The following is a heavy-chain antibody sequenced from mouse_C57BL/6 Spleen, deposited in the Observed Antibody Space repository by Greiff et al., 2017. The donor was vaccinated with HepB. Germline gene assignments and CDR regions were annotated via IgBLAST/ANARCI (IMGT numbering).Heavy chain of an antibody. CDR1: GYTFTSYW. J-gene: IGHJ2*01. CDR3: ARKIYYYGSYYFDY. D-gene: IGHD1-1*01. V-gene: IGHV1-69*01. CDR2: IDPSDSYT. Sequence: QVQLQQPGAELVMPGASVKLSCKASGYTFTSYWMHWVKQRPGQGLEWIGEIDPSDSYTNYNQKFKGKSTLTVDKSSSTAYMQLSSLTSEDSAVYYCARKIYYYGSYYFDYWGQGTTLTVSS.